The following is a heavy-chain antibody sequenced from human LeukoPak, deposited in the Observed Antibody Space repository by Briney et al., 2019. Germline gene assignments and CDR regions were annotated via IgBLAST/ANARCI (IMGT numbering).Heavy chain of an antibody. CDR3: AREYSSGLFDY. J-gene: IGHJ4*02. CDR1: GYTFTGHY. D-gene: IGHD6-25*01. CDR2: INGNTGDT. Sequence: ASVKVSCKASGYTFTGHYVHWVRQAPGQGLEWMGWINGNTGDTNYAQRFQGRVTMIRETSISTMYMELSRLRSDDTAVYCCAREYSSGLFDYWGQGTLVTASS. V-gene: IGHV1-2*02.